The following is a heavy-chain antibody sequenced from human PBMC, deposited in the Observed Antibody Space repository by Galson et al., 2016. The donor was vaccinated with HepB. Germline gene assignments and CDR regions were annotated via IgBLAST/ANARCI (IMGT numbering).Heavy chain of an antibody. Sequence: SLRLSCAVSGFSFRSHAMNWARQAPGKGLEWVSSISSGSSYTYYADSVKGRFTISRDNARNSLYLQMNSLRVEDTAVYYCARMRYSSGWLDGFDIWGQGKMGTVSS. J-gene: IGHJ3*02. CDR1: GFSFRSHA. CDR3: ARMRYSSGWLDGFDI. CDR2: ISSGSSYT. D-gene: IGHD6-19*01. V-gene: IGHV3-21*01.